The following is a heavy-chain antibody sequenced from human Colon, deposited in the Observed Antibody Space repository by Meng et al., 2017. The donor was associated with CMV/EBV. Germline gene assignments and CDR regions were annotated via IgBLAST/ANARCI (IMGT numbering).Heavy chain of an antibody. CDR3: ARVLGGTLGGV. J-gene: IGHJ6*02. D-gene: IGHD2-15*01. CDR2: LYPDGSNI. CDR1: GFTFSMFSSSA. Sequence: GESLKISCSASGFTFSMFSSSAMYWVRQAPGKGLEWVAFLYPDGSNIHYLDSVKGRFTISRDNSANTLYLQMNSLRTDDTAVYYCARVLGGTLGGVWGQGTTVTVSS. V-gene: IGHV3-30*03.